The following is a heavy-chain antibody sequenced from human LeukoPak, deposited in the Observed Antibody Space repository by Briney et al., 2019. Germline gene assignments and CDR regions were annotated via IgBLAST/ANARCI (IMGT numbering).Heavy chain of an antibody. CDR3: ARDREDGWYYYYGMDV. D-gene: IGHD6-19*01. CDR1: GYTFTSYY. V-gene: IGHV1-46*01. Sequence: ASVKVSCKASGYTFTSYYMHWVRQAPGQGVEWMGIINPSGGSTSYAQKFQGRVTMTRDTSTSTVYMELSSLRSEDTAVYYCARDREDGWYYYYGMDVWGQGTTVTVSS. J-gene: IGHJ6*02. CDR2: INPSGGST.